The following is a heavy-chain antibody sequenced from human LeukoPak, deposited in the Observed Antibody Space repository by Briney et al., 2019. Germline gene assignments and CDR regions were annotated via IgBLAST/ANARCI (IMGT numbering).Heavy chain of an antibody. V-gene: IGHV1-69*13. CDR2: IIPIFGTA. Sequence: SVKVSCKASGGTFSSYAISWVRQAPGQGLEWMVGIIPIFGTANYAQKFQGRVTITADESTSTAYMELSSLRSEDTAVYYCARGSDTAMVLYYFDYWGQGTLVTVSS. CDR1: GGTFSSYA. CDR3: ARGSDTAMVLYYFDY. J-gene: IGHJ4*02. D-gene: IGHD5-18*01.